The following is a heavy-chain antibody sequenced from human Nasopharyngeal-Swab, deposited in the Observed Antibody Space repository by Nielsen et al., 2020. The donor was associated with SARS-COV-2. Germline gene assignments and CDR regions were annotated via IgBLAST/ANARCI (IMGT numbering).Heavy chain of an antibody. CDR1: GFTFSSDG. V-gene: IGHV3-33*01. Sequence: GEPLKISCAAAGFTFSSDGMHWVRQAPGKGLEWVAVTWYDGSNKYYADSVKGRFTISRDNSKNTLYLQMNSLRAEDTAVYYCARDFPFGGDVVYWGQGTLVTVSS. CDR2: TWYDGSNK. J-gene: IGHJ4*02. CDR3: ARDFPFGGDVVY. D-gene: IGHD3-10*01.